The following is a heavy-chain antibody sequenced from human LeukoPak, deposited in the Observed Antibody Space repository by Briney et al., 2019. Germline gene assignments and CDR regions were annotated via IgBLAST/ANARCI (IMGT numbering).Heavy chain of an antibody. CDR1: GFTFTTYW. CDR2: INQDGSDK. Sequence: GGSLRLSCAASGFTFTTYWMTWVRQAPGKGLEWVANINQDGSDKYYVDSVKGRFTISRDNAKNSMYLQMDSLRADDTAMYYCAREVSGSYYDYWGQGTLVTVSS. V-gene: IGHV3-7*01. J-gene: IGHJ4*02. D-gene: IGHD1-26*01. CDR3: AREVSGSYYDY.